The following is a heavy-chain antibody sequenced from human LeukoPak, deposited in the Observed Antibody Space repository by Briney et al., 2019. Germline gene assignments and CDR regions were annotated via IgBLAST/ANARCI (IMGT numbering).Heavy chain of an antibody. D-gene: IGHD3-9*01. V-gene: IGHV3-30-3*01. CDR2: ISYDGSNK. Sequence: SGRSLRLSCAASGFTFSSYAMHWVRQAPGKGLEWVAVISYDGSNKYYADSVKGRFTISRDNSKSTLYLQMNSLRAEDTAVYYCAKGYDILAAYALGFDYWGQGTLVTVSS. CDR3: AKGYDILAAYALGFDY. CDR1: GFTFSSYA. J-gene: IGHJ4*02.